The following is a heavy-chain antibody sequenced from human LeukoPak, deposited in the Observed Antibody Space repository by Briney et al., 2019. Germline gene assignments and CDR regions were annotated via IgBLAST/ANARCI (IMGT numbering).Heavy chain of an antibody. D-gene: IGHD2-2*01. CDR2: INPSGGST. CDR3: ARDLVVVPAAFDY. Sequence: ASVKVSCKASGYTFTNYYMNWVRQAPGQGLEWMGIINPSGGSTSYAQKFQGRVTVTRDTSTSTVYMELSSLRSEDTAVYYCARDLVVVPAAFDYWGQGTLVTVSS. J-gene: IGHJ4*02. V-gene: IGHV1-46*01. CDR1: GYTFTNYY.